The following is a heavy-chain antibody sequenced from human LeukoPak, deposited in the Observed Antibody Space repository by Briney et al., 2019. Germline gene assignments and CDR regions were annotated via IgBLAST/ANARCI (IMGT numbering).Heavy chain of an antibody. J-gene: IGHJ6*03. CDR2: IRYTGTTK. Sequence: GGSLRLSCAASGFTFNNFGMHWVRQAPGKGLEWVAFIRYTGTTKYYADSVKGRFTISRDNSKNTLYLQMNSLRAEDTAVYYCARKAKDDYDFWSGYSKGYYYYMDVWGKGTTVTVSS. V-gene: IGHV3-30*02. CDR1: GFTFNNFG. CDR3: ARKAKDDYDFWSGYSKGYYYYMDV. D-gene: IGHD3-3*01.